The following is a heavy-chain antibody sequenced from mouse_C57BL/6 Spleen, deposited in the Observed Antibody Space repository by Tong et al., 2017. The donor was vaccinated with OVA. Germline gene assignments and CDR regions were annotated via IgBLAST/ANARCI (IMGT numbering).Heavy chain of an antibody. Sequence: EVQLQESGGGLVKPGGSLTLSCAASGFTFSSYGMSWVRQTPDKRLEWVATISSGGRYTYYTDSVKGRFTISRDKAKNNLFLQMTSLRSDDTAMYYCATIYYYYDVFAYWGQGTLVTVSA. CDR3: ATIYYYYDVFAY. CDR1: GFTFSSYG. D-gene: IGHD2-4*01. J-gene: IGHJ3*01. CDR2: ISSGGRYT. V-gene: IGHV5-6*01.